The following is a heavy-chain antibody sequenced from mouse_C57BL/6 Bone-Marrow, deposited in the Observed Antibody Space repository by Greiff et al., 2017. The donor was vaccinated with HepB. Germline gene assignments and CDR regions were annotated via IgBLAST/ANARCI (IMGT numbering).Heavy chain of an antibody. CDR3: AIWDSWFAY. CDR1: GYTFTSYW. V-gene: IGHV1-69*01. CDR2: IDPSDSYT. Sequence: VQLQQPGAELVMPGASVKLSCKASGYTFTSYWMHWVKQRPGQGLEWIGEIDPSDSYTNYNQKFKGKSTLTVDKSSSTAYMQLSSLTSEDSAVYYCAIWDSWFAYWGQGTLVTVSA. D-gene: IGHD4-1*01. J-gene: IGHJ3*01.